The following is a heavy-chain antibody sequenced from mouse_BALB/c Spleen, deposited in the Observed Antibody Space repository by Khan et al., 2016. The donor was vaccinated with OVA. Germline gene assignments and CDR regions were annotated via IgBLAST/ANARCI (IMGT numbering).Heavy chain of an antibody. D-gene: IGHD1-1*01. CDR3: ARYFGSRLAY. CDR2: IFPGNDDA. CDR1: GYTFSSSW. V-gene: IGHV1-80*01. Sequence: QVQLMELGAVLVRPGSSVKISCKASGYTFSSSWMNWVKQRPGQGLEWIGQIFPGNDDADYNGKFKGKATLTADKSSRTAYMQLTSLTSEDSAVYFCARYFGSRLAYWGQGTLVTVSA. J-gene: IGHJ3*01.